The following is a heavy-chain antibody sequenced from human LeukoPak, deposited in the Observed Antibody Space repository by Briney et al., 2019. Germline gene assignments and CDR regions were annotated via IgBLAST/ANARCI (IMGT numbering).Heavy chain of an antibody. D-gene: IGHD3-3*01. CDR2: ISYDGSDE. CDR3: ARDFTPEWFDIH. J-gene: IGHJ4*02. Sequence: GGSLRLSCVASGLAFSSYSMHWVRQAPGKGLEWVGVISYDGSDEYYTDSVKGRFTISRDNSKNTVYLQMNSLRADDTAVYYCARDFTPEWFDIHWGQGSLVTVS. CDR1: GLAFSSYS. V-gene: IGHV3-30*04.